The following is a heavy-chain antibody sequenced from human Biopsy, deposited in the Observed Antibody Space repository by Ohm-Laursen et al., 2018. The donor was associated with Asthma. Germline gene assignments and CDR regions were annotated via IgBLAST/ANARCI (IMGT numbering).Heavy chain of an antibody. Sequence: SLRLSCAATGFTFSNYGMHWVRQAPGKGLDWVAVISFDGSNKNYTDSVKSRFTISRDNSRNTLHLQMNSLRAEDTAVYYCAKDVFPGWELRRGPDYWGQGTLVTVSS. CDR1: GFTFSNYG. CDR2: ISFDGSNK. V-gene: IGHV3-30*18. J-gene: IGHJ4*02. D-gene: IGHD1-26*01. CDR3: AKDVFPGWELRRGPDY.